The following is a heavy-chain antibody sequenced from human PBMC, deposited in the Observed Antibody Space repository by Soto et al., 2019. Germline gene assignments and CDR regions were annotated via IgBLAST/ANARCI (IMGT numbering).Heavy chain of an antibody. J-gene: IGHJ4*02. CDR2: ISWDGGST. D-gene: IGHD1-26*01. Sequence: GGSLRLSCAASGFTFDDYTMHWVRQAPGKGLEWVSLISWDGGSTHYADSVKGRFTISRDNSKNSLYLQMNSLRTEDTALYYCAKASRGSYSLYYFDYWGQGTLVTVSS. V-gene: IGHV3-43*01. CDR1: GFTFDDYT. CDR3: AKASRGSYSLYYFDY.